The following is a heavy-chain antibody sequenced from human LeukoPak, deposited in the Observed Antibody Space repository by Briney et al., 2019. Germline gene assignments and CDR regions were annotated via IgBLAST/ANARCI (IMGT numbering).Heavy chain of an antibody. CDR3: AKTPLRFLEWLLGD. D-gene: IGHD3-3*01. CDR1: GFTFSSYW. CDR2: ISGSGGST. V-gene: IGHV3-23*01. Sequence: GGSLRLSCAASGFTFSSYWMHWVRQAPGKGLEWVSGISGSGGSTYYADSVKGRFTISRDNSKNTLYLQMNSLRAEDTAVYYCAKTPLRFLEWLLGDWGQGTLVTVSS. J-gene: IGHJ4*02.